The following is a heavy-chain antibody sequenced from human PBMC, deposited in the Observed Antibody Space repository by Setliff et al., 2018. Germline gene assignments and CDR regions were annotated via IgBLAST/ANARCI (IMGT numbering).Heavy chain of an antibody. V-gene: IGHV3-48*01. CDR2: IISNSLTI. D-gene: IGHD3-16*01. CDR1: GFNFNLYN. Sequence: GGSLRLSCAASGFNFNLYNMNWVRQAPGKGLEWVSYIISNSLTIHYADSVRGRFTVSRDNARNSLYLQMNSLGAEDTAVYYCARSGGIGNYNWDVWGKGTTVTVSS. J-gene: IGHJ6*03. CDR3: ARSGGIGNYNWDV.